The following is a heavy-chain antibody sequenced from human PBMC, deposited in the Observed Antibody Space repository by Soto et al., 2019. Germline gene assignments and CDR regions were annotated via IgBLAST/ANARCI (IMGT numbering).Heavy chain of an antibody. CDR1: CGSISSSSYY. D-gene: IGHD6-13*01. CDR3: ARHVPPYSSSWAFDY. J-gene: IGHJ4*02. Sequence: LSLTCTVSCGSISSSSYYWGWMRQPPGKGLEWIGSIYYSGSTYYNPSLKSRVTISVDTSKNQFSLKLSSVTAADTAVYYCARHVPPYSSSWAFDYWGQGTLVTVSS. V-gene: IGHV4-39*01. CDR2: IYYSGST.